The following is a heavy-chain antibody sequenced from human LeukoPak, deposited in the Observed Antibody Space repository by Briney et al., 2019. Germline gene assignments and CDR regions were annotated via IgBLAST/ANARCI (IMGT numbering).Heavy chain of an antibody. V-gene: IGHV1-69*05. CDR3: AREETVRGVIIPYLFDY. Sequence: SVKVSCKASGGTFSSYAISWVRQAPGQGLKWMGRIIPIFGTANYAQKFQGRVTITTDESTSTAYMELSSLRSEDTAVYYCAREETVRGVIIPYLFDYWGQGTLVTVSS. CDR1: GGTFSSYA. J-gene: IGHJ4*02. CDR2: IIPIFGTA. D-gene: IGHD3-10*01.